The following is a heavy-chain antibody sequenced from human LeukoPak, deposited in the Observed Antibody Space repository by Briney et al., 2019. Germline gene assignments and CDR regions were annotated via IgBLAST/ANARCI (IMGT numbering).Heavy chain of an antibody. CDR2: ISSYNEKT. J-gene: IGHJ3*02. CDR1: GYTISSYG. V-gene: IGHV1-18*01. Sequence: ASVKVSCKASGYTISSYGITWLRQAPGQGLEWMGWISSYNEKTNYAQKFQGRVTMTTDTSTSTAYMELRSLRSDDTAVYYCARGSSNAFDIWGQGTMVTVSS. D-gene: IGHD4-11*01. CDR3: ARGSSNAFDI.